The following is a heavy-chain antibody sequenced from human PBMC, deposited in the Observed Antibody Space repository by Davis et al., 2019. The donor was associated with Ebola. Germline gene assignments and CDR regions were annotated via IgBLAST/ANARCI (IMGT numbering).Heavy chain of an antibody. V-gene: IGHV4-59*01. CDR3: ASTPASYYYYYYMDV. J-gene: IGHJ6*03. CDR2: IYYSGST. CDR1: GGSISSYY. Sequence: PSETLSLTCTVSGGSISSYYWSWIRQPPGKGLEWIGYIYYSGSTNYNPSLKSRVTISVDTSKNQFSLKLSSVTAADTAVYYCASTPASYYYYYYMDVWGKGTTVTVSS.